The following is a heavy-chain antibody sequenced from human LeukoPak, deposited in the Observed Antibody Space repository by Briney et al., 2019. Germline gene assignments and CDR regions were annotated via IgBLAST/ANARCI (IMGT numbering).Heavy chain of an antibody. CDR3: AALDHGHDY. CDR2: INSDGSST. CDR1: GFTFSRYW. V-gene: IGHV3-74*03. J-gene: IGHJ4*02. Sequence: GGSLRLSCVASGFTFSRYWMHWVRQAPGKALVWVSRINSDGSSTKCADSVKGRFTISRDNAKNTLYLQMNSLRAEDTAVYYCAALDHGHDYWGQGTLVTVSS.